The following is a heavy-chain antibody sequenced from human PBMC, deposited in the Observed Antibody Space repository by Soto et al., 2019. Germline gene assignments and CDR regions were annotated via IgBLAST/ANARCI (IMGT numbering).Heavy chain of an antibody. CDR1: GFTFSIAW. Sequence: VQLVEPGGGSVKPGESLRVSCAASGFTFSIAWMSWVRQAPGKGLEWIGRIKSKTDGGTADYAAPVKGRFTISRDDSKNTLYLQMNSLKIEDTGVYYCSCRYFDYWGQGTLVTVSS. CDR2: IKSKTDGGTA. CDR3: SCRYFDY. D-gene: IGHD2-15*01. V-gene: IGHV3-15*01. J-gene: IGHJ4*02.